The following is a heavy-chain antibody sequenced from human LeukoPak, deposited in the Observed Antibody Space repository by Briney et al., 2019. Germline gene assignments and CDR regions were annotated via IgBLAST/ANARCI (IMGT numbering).Heavy chain of an antibody. D-gene: IGHD1-26*01. J-gene: IGHJ4*02. Sequence: SETLSLTCAVSGYSISSGYYWGWIRPPPGKGLEWIGSIYHSGSTYYNPSPKSRVTISVDTSKNQFSLKLSSVTAADTAVYYCAREENGISVDYWGQGTLVTVSS. CDR2: IYHSGST. CDR3: AREENGISVDY. V-gene: IGHV4-38-2*02. CDR1: GYSISSGYY.